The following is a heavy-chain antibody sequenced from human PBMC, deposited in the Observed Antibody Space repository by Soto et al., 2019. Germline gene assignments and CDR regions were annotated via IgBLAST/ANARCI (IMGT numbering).Heavy chain of an antibody. Sequence: PGGSLRLSCAASGFTFSSYGMHWVRQAPGKGLEWVAVISYDGSNKYYADSVKGRFAISRDNSKNTLYLQMNSLRAEDTAVYYCAKDGLVSAFDIWGQGTMVTVSS. D-gene: IGHD1-26*01. J-gene: IGHJ3*02. CDR2: ISYDGSNK. CDR3: AKDGLVSAFDI. CDR1: GFTFSSYG. V-gene: IGHV3-30*18.